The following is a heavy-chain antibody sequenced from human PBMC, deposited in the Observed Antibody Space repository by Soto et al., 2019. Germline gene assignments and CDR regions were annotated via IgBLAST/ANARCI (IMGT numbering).Heavy chain of an antibody. J-gene: IGHJ4*02. CDR1: GFTFSSYG. CDR2: ISYDGSNK. CDR3: AKSGGYGY. V-gene: IGHV3-30*18. D-gene: IGHD5-12*01. Sequence: PGGSLRLSCAASGFTFSSYGMHWVRQAPGKGLEWVAVISYDGSNKYYADSVKGRFTISRDNSKNTLYLQMNSLRAEDTAVYYSAKSGGYGYWGQGTLVTVSS.